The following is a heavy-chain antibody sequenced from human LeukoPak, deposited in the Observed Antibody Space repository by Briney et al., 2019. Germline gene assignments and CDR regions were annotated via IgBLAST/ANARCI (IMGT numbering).Heavy chain of an antibody. V-gene: IGHV3-74*01. Sequence: QPGGSLRLSWAASGFTFSSYWMHWVRQAPGKGLVWVSRINSDGSSTSYADSVKGRFTISRDNAKNTLYLQMNSLRAEDTAVYYCGTSTNHYAASGYFNYWGQGTLVTVSS. J-gene: IGHJ4*02. CDR3: GTSTNHYAASGYFNY. CDR2: INSDGSST. CDR1: GFTFSSYW. D-gene: IGHD4/OR15-4a*01.